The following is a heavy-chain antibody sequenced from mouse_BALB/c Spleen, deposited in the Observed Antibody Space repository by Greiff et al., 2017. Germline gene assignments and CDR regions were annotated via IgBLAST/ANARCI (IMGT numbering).Heavy chain of an antibody. J-gene: IGHJ4*01. CDR2: ISTYYGDA. Sequence: VQLQQSGAELVRPGVSVKISCKGSGYTFTDYAMHWVKQSHAKSLEWIGVISTYYGDASYNQKFKGKATMTVDKSSSTAYMELARLTSEDSAIYYCARGGTRAMDYWGQGTSVTVSS. D-gene: IGHD4-1*01. V-gene: IGHV1S137*01. CDR3: ARGGTRAMDY. CDR1: GYTFTDYA.